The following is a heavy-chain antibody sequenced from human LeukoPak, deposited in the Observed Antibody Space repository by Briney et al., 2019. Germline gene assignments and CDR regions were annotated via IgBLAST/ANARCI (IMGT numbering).Heavy chain of an antibody. CDR1: GGSFSGYY. V-gene: IGHV4-34*01. J-gene: IGHJ4*02. Sequence: PSETLSLTCAVYGGSFSGYYWSWIRQPPGKGLEWIGEINHSGSTNYNPSLKSRVTISVDTSKNQFSLKLSSVTAADTAVYYCARAGSYYLFGFRPWGQGTLVTVSS. CDR2: INHSGST. D-gene: IGHD1-26*01. CDR3: ARAGSYYLFGFRP.